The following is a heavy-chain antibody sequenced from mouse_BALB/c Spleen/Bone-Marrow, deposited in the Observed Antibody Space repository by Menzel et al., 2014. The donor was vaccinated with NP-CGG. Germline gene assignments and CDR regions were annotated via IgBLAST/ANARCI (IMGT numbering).Heavy chain of an antibody. CDR2: IDPGTAYT. J-gene: IGHJ3*01. CDR1: DYTFTSYW. Sequence: QVQLQQSGAELAKPGASVKMSCKVSDYTFTSYWIHWVKQRPGQGLEWIGYIDPGTAYTEYSQKFKDKATLTTDKSSSTAYMQLSSLTAEDTAVYYCAREWDAYWGQGTLVTGSA. CDR3: AREWDAY. D-gene: IGHD4-1*01. V-gene: IGHV1-7*01.